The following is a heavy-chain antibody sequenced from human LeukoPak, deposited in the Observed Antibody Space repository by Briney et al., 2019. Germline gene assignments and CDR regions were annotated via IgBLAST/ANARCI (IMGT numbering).Heavy chain of an antibody. CDR3: ARGGYYDILTGYYDY. V-gene: IGHV3-30-3*01. D-gene: IGHD3-9*01. J-gene: IGHJ4*02. CDR2: ISYDGSNK. Sequence: GGSLRLSCAASGFTFSSYAMHWVRQAPGKGLEWVAVISYDGSNKYYADSVKGRFTISRDNSKNTLYLQMNSLRAEDTAVYYCARGGYYDILTGYYDYWGQGTLGTVSS. CDR1: GFTFSSYA.